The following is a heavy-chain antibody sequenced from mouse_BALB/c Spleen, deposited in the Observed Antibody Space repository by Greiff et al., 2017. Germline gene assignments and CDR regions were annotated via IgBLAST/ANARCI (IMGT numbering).Heavy chain of an antibody. Sequence: QVQLKQPGAELVKPGDSVTLSCKASGYTFTSYWMHWVKQRPGQGLEWIGEINPSNGRTNYNEKFKSKATLTVDKSSSTAYMQLSSLTSEDSAVYYCARELGRDYAMDYWGQGTSVTVSS. J-gene: IGHJ4*01. CDR2: INPSNGRT. CDR1: GYTFTSYW. V-gene: IGHV1S81*02. D-gene: IGHD4-1*01. CDR3: ARELGRDYAMDY.